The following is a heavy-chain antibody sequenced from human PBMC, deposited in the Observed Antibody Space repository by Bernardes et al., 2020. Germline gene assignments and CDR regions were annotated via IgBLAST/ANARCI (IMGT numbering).Heavy chain of an antibody. J-gene: IGHJ4*02. V-gene: IGHV1-18*01. CDR1: GYTFTSYG. D-gene: IGHD3-22*01. CDR3: ARSGYYYETSGYYYPGY. CDR2: ISAYNGNT. Sequence: ASVKVSCKASGYTFTSYGITWVRQAPGQGLEWVGWISAYNGNTNYAQKFQGRVTMTTDTSTSTAYMDLRSLRSDDTAVYYCARSGYYYETSGYYYPGYWGQGTLVTVSS.